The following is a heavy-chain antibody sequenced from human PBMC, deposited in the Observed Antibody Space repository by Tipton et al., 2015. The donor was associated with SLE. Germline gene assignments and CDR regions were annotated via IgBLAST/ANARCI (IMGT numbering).Heavy chain of an antibody. J-gene: IGHJ6*03. Sequence: TLSLTCTVSGGSISSSSYYWGWIRQPPGKGLEWIGSIYYSGSTYYNPSLKSRVTISVDTSKNQFSLKLSSVTAADTAVYYCARAGWEILPYYYYMDVWGQGTTVTV. CDR3: ARAGWEILPYYYYMDV. V-gene: IGHV4-39*01. CDR1: GGSISSSSYY. CDR2: IYYSGST. D-gene: IGHD1-26*01.